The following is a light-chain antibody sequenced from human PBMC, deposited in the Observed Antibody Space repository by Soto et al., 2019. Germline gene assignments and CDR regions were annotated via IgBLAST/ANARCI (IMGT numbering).Light chain of an antibody. CDR1: QSVSSS. Sequence: EIAMTQSPVTMSVSPGERATLSCRASQSVSSSLAWYQQRRGQAPRLLIYGSASRAAGIPDRFSGSGSGTDFTLTISSLQPDDFATYYCQHYNSYSEAFGQGTKVDI. CDR2: GSA. V-gene: IGKV3D-15*01. CDR3: QHYNSYSEA. J-gene: IGKJ1*01.